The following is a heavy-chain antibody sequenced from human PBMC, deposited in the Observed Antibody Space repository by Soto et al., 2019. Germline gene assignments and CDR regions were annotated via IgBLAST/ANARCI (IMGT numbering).Heavy chain of an antibody. CDR1: GGSISSGGYY. Sequence: PSETLSLTCAVSGGSISSGGYYWSWIRQPPGKGLEWIGYIYYSGSTNYNPSLKSRVTISVDTSKNQFSLKLSSVTAAGTAVYYCARAYGGYADYWGQGTLVTVSS. J-gene: IGHJ4*02. CDR2: IYYSGST. CDR3: ARAYGGYADY. D-gene: IGHD5-12*01. V-gene: IGHV4-61*08.